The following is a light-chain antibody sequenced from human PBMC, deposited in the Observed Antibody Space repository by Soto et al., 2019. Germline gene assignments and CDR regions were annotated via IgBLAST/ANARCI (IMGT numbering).Light chain of an antibody. CDR3: QQYENLPT. V-gene: IGKV1-33*01. Sequence: DIQMTQSPSSVSASVVDRFAITSRASQGISSWLAWYQQKPGRAPXXRIYDASNLEAGVPSRLRGSGSGTDFTFTISRMQPEDIATYYCQQYENLPTFGQGTRLEIK. CDR1: QGISSW. CDR2: DAS. J-gene: IGKJ5*01.